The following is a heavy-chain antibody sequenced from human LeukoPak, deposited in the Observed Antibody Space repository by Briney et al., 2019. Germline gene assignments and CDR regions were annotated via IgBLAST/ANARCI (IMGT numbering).Heavy chain of an antibody. CDR3: ARGTTQGYYYYMDV. D-gene: IGHD1-7*01. Sequence: ASVKVSCKASGGTFGSYAISWVRQAPGQGLEWMGGIIPIFGTANYAQKFQGRVTITTDESTSTAYMELSSLRSEDTAVYYCARGTTQGYYYYMDVWGKGTTVTVSS. CDR2: IIPIFGTA. V-gene: IGHV1-69*05. CDR1: GGTFGSYA. J-gene: IGHJ6*03.